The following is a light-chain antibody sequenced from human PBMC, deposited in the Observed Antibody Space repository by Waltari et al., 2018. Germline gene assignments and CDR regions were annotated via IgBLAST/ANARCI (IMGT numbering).Light chain of an antibody. CDR2: DAS. CDR1: QSVGSS. V-gene: IGKV3-11*01. Sequence: EIVLTQSPVTLSLAPGERATLSCWASQSVGSSLAWYQQKPGQAPRPLMYDASNRATGVPARFNGSGSGTDFTLTIISLQSEDSAVYYCMQALQTPLTFGGGTKVEIK. J-gene: IGKJ4*01. CDR3: MQALQTPLT.